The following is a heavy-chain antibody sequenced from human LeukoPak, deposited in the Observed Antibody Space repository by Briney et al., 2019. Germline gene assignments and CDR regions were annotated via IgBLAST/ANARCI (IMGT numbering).Heavy chain of an antibody. CDR1: GLTFSSYS. J-gene: IGHJ4*02. D-gene: IGHD6-19*01. V-gene: IGHV3-21*01. CDR2: ISSSSSYI. Sequence: GGSLRLSCAASGLTFSSYSMNWVRQAPGKGLEWVSSISSSSSYIYYADSVKGRFTISRDNAKNSLYLQMNSLRAEDTAVYYCARVAVAGIDYWGQGTLVTVSS. CDR3: ARVAVAGIDY.